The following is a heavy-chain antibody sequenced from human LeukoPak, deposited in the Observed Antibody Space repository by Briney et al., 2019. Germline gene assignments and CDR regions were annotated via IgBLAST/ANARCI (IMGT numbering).Heavy chain of an antibody. CDR1: GGTFSSYT. J-gene: IGHJ4*02. V-gene: IGHV1-69*02. CDR3: ASIAVAGRRNFDY. CDR2: IIPILGIA. D-gene: IGHD6-19*01. Sequence: ASVKVSCKASGGTFSSYTISWVRQAPGQGLEWMGRIIPILGIANYAQKFQGRVTITADNSTSTAYMELSSLRSEDTAVYYCASIAVAGRRNFDYWGQGTLVTVSS.